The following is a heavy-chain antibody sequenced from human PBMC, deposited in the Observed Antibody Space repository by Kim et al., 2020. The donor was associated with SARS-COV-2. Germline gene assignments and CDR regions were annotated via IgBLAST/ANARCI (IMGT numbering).Heavy chain of an antibody. CDR3: AKAGVTMIVVVMNDAFDI. D-gene: IGHD3-22*01. V-gene: IGHV3-23*01. Sequence: KGRFTISRDNSKNTLYLQMNSLRAEDTAVYYCAKAGVTMIVVVMNDAFDIWGQGTMVTVSS. J-gene: IGHJ3*02.